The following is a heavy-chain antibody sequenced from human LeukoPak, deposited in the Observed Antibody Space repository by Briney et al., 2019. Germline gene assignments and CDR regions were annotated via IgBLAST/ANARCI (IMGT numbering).Heavy chain of an antibody. D-gene: IGHD3-22*01. Sequence: AGGSLRLSCVASGFNFGDYYMNWSRQAPGKGLEWLSFISSSGHNILYTDSVKGRLTVSRDNAKKTVFLQMNSLRAEDTAVYYCARDLFSFYYDSSGYCDYWGPGTRVTVSS. J-gene: IGHJ4*02. CDR3: ARDLFSFYYDSSGYCDY. CDR2: ISSSGHNI. CDR1: GFNFGDYY. V-gene: IGHV3-11*01.